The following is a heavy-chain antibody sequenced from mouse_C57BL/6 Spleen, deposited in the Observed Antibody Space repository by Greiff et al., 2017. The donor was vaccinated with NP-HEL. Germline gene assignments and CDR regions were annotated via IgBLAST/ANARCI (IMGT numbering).Heavy chain of an antibody. CDR2: INPGSGGT. CDR1: GYAFTNYL. CDR3: ARSYGSTGFAY. Sequence: LEESGAELVRPGTSVKVSCKASGYAFTNYLIEWVKQRPGQGLEWIGVINPGSGGTNYNEKFKGKATLTADKSSSTAYMQLSSLTSEDSAVYFCARSYGSTGFAYWGQGTLVTVSA. D-gene: IGHD1-1*01. J-gene: IGHJ3*01. V-gene: IGHV1-54*01.